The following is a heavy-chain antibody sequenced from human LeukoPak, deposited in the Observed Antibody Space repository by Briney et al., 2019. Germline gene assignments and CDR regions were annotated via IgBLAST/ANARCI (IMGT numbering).Heavy chain of an antibody. CDR1: GGTFSSYA. CDR2: IIPIFGTA. CDR3: ARSFYYDSSGYHYLDY. Sequence: SVKVSCKASGGTFSSYAISWVRQAPGQGLEWMGGIIPIFGTANYAQKFQGRVTITADESTSTAYMELSSLRSEDTAVYYCARSFYYDSSGYHYLDYWGQGTLVTVSS. V-gene: IGHV1-69*01. J-gene: IGHJ4*02. D-gene: IGHD3-22*01.